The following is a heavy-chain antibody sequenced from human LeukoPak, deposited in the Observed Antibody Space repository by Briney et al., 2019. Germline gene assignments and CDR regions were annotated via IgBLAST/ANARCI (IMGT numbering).Heavy chain of an antibody. Sequence: KPSETLSLTCAVYGGSFSGYYWTWIRQPPGKGLEWIGYIYYSGSTNYNPSLKSRVTISVDTSKSQFSLKLSSVTAADTAVYYCARGPYCSRTSCYHWFDPWGQGTLVTVSS. J-gene: IGHJ5*02. CDR3: ARGPYCSRTSCYHWFDP. D-gene: IGHD2-2*01. V-gene: IGHV4-59*01. CDR2: IYYSGST. CDR1: GGSFSGYY.